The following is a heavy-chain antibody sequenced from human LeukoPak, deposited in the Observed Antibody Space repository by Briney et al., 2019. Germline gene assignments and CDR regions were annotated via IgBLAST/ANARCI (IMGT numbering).Heavy chain of an antibody. V-gene: IGHV3-21*01. CDR3: ARDHDILTGYYFVY. CDR2: ISSSRSYI. D-gene: IGHD3-9*01. Sequence: GGSLRLSCAASGFTFRSYSMNWVRQAPGKGLEWVSSISSSRSYIYYADSVKGRFTISRDNAKNSLYLQMNSLRAEDTAVYYCARDHDILTGYYFVYWGQGTLVTVSS. J-gene: IGHJ4*02. CDR1: GFTFRSYS.